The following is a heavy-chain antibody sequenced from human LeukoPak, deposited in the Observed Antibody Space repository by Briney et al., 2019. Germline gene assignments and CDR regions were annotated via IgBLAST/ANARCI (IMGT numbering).Heavy chain of an antibody. J-gene: IGHJ4*02. Sequence: SLRLSCAASGFTFSSYWMSWVRQAPGKWLEWVAVIWYDGSNKYYADSVKGRFTISRDNSKNTLYLQMNSLRAEDTAVYYCARAPYGDYFLDYWGQGTLVTVSS. V-gene: IGHV3-33*08. CDR1: GFTFSSYW. D-gene: IGHD4-17*01. CDR3: ARAPYGDYFLDY. CDR2: IWYDGSNK.